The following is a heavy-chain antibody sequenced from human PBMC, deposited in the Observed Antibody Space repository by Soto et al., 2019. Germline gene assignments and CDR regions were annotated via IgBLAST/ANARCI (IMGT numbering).Heavy chain of an antibody. D-gene: IGHD3-10*01. CDR3: ARPGPQGRGVIIAGLGDYYYMDV. Sequence: ASVKVSCKASGYTFTSYAMHWVRQAPGQRLEWMGWINAGNGNTKYSQKFQGRVTITRDTSASTAYMELSSLRSEDTAVYYCARPGPQGRGVIIAGLGDYYYMDVWGKGTTVTVSS. V-gene: IGHV1-3*01. CDR2: INAGNGNT. CDR1: GYTFTSYA. J-gene: IGHJ6*03.